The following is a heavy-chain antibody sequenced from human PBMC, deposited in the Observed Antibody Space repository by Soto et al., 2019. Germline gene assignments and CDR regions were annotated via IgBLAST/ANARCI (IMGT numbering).Heavy chain of an antibody. CDR2: IWYDGSSN. D-gene: IGHD6-19*01. V-gene: IGHV3-33*01. J-gene: IGHJ4*02. CDR3: ARAVAGNGAFDS. Sequence: QVQLVEAGGGVVQPGRSLRLSCATSGVTFSSFGMHWFRQAPGKGLEWVAVIWYDGSSNYYADSVKGRFTISRDNSKNTLYLQMNSLRVEDPAVYYCARAVAGNGAFDSWGQGTLVTVSS. CDR1: GVTFSSFG.